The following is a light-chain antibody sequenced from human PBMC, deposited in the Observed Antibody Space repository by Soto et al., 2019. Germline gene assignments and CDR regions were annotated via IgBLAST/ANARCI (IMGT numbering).Light chain of an antibody. CDR1: SSDVGFYNF. CDR2: EVT. Sequence: QSALTQPPSASGSPGQSLTISCTGTSSDVGFYNFVSWYQQRPGKAPKLVIYEVTKRPSGVPDRFSGSKSDSTASLTVSGLQADDEADYYCASYAGTRLFVFGSGTKLTVL. V-gene: IGLV2-8*01. CDR3: ASYAGTRLFV. J-gene: IGLJ1*01.